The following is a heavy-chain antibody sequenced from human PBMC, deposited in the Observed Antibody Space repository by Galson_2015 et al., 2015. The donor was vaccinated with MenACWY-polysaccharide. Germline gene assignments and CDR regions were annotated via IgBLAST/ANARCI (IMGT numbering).Heavy chain of an antibody. J-gene: IGHJ6*02. CDR2: IYPGDSDT. Sequence: QSGAEVKKPGESLKISCKGSGYTFTSYWIAWVRQMPGKGLEWMGIIYPGDSDTRYSTSFQGQVTISAANSISTAYLQWSSLKASDTAMYYGARNNYAGLRGYYYGMDVWGQGTTVTVSS. CDR1: GYTFTSYW. V-gene: IGHV5-51*01. CDR3: ARNNYAGLRGYYYGMDV. D-gene: IGHD5-12*01.